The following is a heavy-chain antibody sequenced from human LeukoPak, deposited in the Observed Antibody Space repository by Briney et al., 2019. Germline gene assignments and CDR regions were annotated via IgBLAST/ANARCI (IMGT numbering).Heavy chain of an antibody. CDR2: MRSSGSTK. D-gene: IGHD6-13*01. J-gene: IGHJ5*02. V-gene: IGHV3-48*03. CDR3: ASTSGIVATGREDWFDP. Sequence: GGSLRLSRAASGLPLSNYDMNWVRQPPPKERAGVSYMRSSGSTKYYAVSVKGRFTISTDDAKNSLLLQMNSLRVEDTAVYYCASTSGIVATGREDWFDPWGQGTLVTVSS. CDR1: GLPLSNYD.